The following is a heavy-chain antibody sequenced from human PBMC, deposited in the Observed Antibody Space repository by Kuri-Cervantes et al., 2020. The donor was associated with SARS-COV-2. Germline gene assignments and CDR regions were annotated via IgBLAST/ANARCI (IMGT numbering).Heavy chain of an antibody. J-gene: IGHJ4*02. Sequence: GGSLRLSCAASGFTFNNYAMHWVRQTPGEGLEWVAITSYDGSTKYYADSVKGRFTISRDNSKNTLYLQMNSLRAEDTAVYYCARTMNLPYSSSSGLGYFDYWGQGTLVTVSS. CDR2: TSYDGSTK. CDR1: GFTFNNYA. V-gene: IGHV3-30*03. D-gene: IGHD6-6*01. CDR3: ARTMNLPYSSSSGLGYFDY.